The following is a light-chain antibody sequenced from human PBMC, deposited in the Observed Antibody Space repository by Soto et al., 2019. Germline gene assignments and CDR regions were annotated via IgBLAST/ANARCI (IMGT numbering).Light chain of an antibody. Sequence: MTQSAAALSVSPGDRATLSCRASQRVXRNFAWYKRKPGQAPRLLIXGASTRATGIPVRFSGSGSGKEFTLTISGLQSEDFAVYYCQQYNDWPPRTFGGGTKVDIK. J-gene: IGKJ4*01. CDR2: GAS. CDR1: QRVXRN. V-gene: IGKV3-15*01. CDR3: QQYNDWPPRT.